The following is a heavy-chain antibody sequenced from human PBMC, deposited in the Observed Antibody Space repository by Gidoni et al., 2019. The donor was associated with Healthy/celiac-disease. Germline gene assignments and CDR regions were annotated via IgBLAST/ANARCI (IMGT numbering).Heavy chain of an antibody. V-gene: IGHV1-46*01. Sequence: QVQLVQSGAEVKTPGASVKVSCKASGYTFTSYYMHWVRQAPGQGLEWMGIINPSGGRTSYAQKFQGRVTMTRDTSTSTVYMELSSLRSEDTAVYYCAREGVAAAGDVKFDYWGQGTLVTVSS. CDR1: GYTFTSYY. CDR2: INPSGGRT. D-gene: IGHD6-13*01. J-gene: IGHJ4*02. CDR3: AREGVAAAGDVKFDY.